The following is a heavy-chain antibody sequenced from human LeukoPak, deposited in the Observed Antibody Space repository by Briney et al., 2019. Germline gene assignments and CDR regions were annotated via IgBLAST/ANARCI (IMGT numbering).Heavy chain of an antibody. CDR3: ARDSGSGNNDY. V-gene: IGHV1-3*01. CDR1: GYTFTSYA. J-gene: IGHJ4*02. CDR2: ISAGNGNT. Sequence: EASVKVSCKASGYTFTSYAIHWVRQAPGQRLEWMGWISAGNGNTKYSQNFQGRVTFISNTSATTAFMELSNLRSEDAAVYYCARDSGSGNNDYWGQGTLVTVSS. D-gene: IGHD1-26*01.